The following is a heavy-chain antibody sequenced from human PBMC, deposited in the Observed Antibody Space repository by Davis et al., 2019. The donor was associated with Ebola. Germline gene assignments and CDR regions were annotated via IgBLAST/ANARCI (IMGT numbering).Heavy chain of an antibody. CDR1: GGTFSSYA. CDR3: ARGSGYLIHWFDP. D-gene: IGHD1-1*01. CDR2: INPNSGGT. V-gene: IGHV1-2*06. Sequence: ASVTVSCKASGGTFSSYAISWVRQPPGQGLEWMGRINPNSGGTNYAQKFQGRVTMTRDTSISTAYMELSRLRSDDTAVYYCARGSGYLIHWFDPWGQGTLVTVSS. J-gene: IGHJ5*02.